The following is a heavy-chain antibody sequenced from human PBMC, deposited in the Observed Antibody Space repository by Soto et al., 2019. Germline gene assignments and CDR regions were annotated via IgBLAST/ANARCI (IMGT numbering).Heavy chain of an antibody. CDR2: ISSSSSTI. V-gene: IGHV3-48*02. D-gene: IGHD3-22*01. CDR1: GFTFSSYS. CDR3: ARDWAYDSSGYYYAEYFQH. Sequence: PGGSLRLSCAASGFTFSSYSMNWVRQAPGKGLEWVSYISSSSSTIYYADSVKGRFTISRDNAKNSLYLQMNSLRDEDTAVYYCARDWAYDSSGYYYAEYFQHWGQGTLVTVSS. J-gene: IGHJ1*01.